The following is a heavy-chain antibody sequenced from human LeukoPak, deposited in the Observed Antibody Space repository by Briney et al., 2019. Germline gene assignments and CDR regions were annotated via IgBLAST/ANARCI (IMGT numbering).Heavy chain of an antibody. J-gene: IGHJ4*01. CDR3: AREFRTTVTRVVGDY. CDR1: GFSFSGYG. D-gene: IGHD4-17*01. V-gene: IGHV3-30*02. Sequence: PGGSLRLSCAASGFSFSGYGMHWVRQAPGKGLEWVAFIRYDGSNEYYADSVKGRFTISRDNAKNSLYLQMNSLGAEDTAVYYCAREFRTTVTRVVGDYWGQGTLVTVSS. CDR2: IRYDGSNE.